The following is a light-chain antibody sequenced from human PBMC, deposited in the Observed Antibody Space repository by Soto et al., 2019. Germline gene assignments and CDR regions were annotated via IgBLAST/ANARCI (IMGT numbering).Light chain of an antibody. J-gene: IGKJ1*01. CDR3: QEYSKWPPWT. Sequence: EIVMTQSPAPLAGSPGETVTLSCRASQSLSGNLAWYQQKPGQAPRLLIFRASTRATGVPARFSGRGSGTDFTLTISGLQSEDCAVYYCQEYSKWPPWTFGPGAKVEIK. CDR2: RAS. V-gene: IGKV3-15*01. CDR1: QSLSGN.